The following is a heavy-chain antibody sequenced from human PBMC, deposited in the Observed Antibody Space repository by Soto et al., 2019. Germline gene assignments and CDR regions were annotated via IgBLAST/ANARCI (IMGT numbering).Heavy chain of an antibody. CDR2: IIPILGIA. D-gene: IGHD2-15*01. CDR1: GGTFSSYT. Sequence: ASVKVSCKASGGTFSSYTISWVRQAPGQGLEWMGRIIPILGIANYAQKFQGRVTITADKSTSTAYMELSSLRSEDTAVYYCARARYCSGGSCYPNAFDIWGQGTMVTVSS. V-gene: IGHV1-69*02. J-gene: IGHJ3*02. CDR3: ARARYCSGGSCYPNAFDI.